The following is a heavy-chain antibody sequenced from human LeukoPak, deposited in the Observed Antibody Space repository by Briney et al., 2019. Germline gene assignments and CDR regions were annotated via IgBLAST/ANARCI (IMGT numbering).Heavy chain of an antibody. V-gene: IGHV1-2*06. CDR3: ARGGTYYYDSSGYPSGFVY. CDR1: GSTFTGYY. Sequence: ASVKVSCKASGSTFTGYYMHWARQAPGQGLEWMGRINPNSGGTNYTQKFQGRVTMTRDTSISTAYMKLSRLRSDDTAVYYCARGGTYYYDSSGYPSGFVYWGQGTLVTVSS. CDR2: INPNSGGT. D-gene: IGHD3-22*01. J-gene: IGHJ4*02.